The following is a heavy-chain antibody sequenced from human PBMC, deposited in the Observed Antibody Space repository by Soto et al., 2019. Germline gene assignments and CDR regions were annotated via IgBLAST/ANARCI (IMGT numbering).Heavy chain of an antibody. CDR2: ISGSGGST. V-gene: IGHV3-23*01. Sequence: EVQLFESGGGLVQPGVSLRLSCAASGFTFSSYALSWVRQAPGTGLEWVSAISGSGGSTYYADSVKGRFTISRDNSQNTLSLQMNSLRAEDTAVYYCAKDRRTHHFDYWGQGSMVTVAT. CDR1: GFTFSSYA. CDR3: AKDRRTHHFDY. J-gene: IGHJ4*02. D-gene: IGHD1-1*01.